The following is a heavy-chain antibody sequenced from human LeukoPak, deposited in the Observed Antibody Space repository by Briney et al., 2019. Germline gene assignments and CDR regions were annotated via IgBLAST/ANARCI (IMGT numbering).Heavy chain of an antibody. CDR2: IYAGSST. CDR1: GFTVSSTY. J-gene: IGHJ4*02. CDR3: ARGPLRKYYFDY. Sequence: GGSLSLSCAASGFTVSSTYMHWVRQAPRKGLEWVSVIYAGSSTYYADSVKGRFTISRDNSKNTLSLQMSSLRAEDTAVYHCARGPLRKYYFDYWGQGTLVSVSS. V-gene: IGHV3-66*01.